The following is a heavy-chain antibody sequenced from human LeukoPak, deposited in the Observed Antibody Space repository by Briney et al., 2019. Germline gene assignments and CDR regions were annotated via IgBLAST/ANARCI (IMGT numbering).Heavy chain of an antibody. D-gene: IGHD3-16*01. CDR1: GFTFSNYA. CDR3: ARRGGVGNPHDY. Sequence: GGSLRLSCTASGFTFSNYAMNWVRQAPGKGLEWVSAISGSSDDTSYADSVKGRFTISRDNSKNTLFVQMNSLRAEDTAVYYCARRGGVGNPHDYWGQGTLVTVSS. J-gene: IGHJ4*02. V-gene: IGHV3-23*01. CDR2: ISGSSDDT.